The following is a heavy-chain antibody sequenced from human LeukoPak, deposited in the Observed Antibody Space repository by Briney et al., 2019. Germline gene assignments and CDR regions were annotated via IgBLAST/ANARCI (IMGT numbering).Heavy chain of an antibody. Sequence: ASVNVSCKASGYTFTNFGVSWVRQAPGQGLEWMGRINVHTGNTDYAENLQGRVTMTTDTSTNIDYMELRSLTSDDSAVYYCARLRGWWNHYYYYIDVWGTGTTVTVS. J-gene: IGHJ6*03. CDR1: GYTFTNFG. CDR2: INVHTGNT. D-gene: IGHD6-19*01. CDR3: ARLRGWWNHYYYYIDV. V-gene: IGHV1-18*01.